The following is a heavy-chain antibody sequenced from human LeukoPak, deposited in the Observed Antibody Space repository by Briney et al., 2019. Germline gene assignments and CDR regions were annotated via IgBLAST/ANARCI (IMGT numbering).Heavy chain of an antibody. CDR3: AKEPGIAAAEYNWFDP. CDR2: ISGSGGST. J-gene: IGHJ5*02. V-gene: IGHV3-23*01. CDR1: GFTFSSYA. D-gene: IGHD6-13*01. Sequence: GGSLRLSCAASGFTFSSYAMSWVRQAPGKGLEWVSAISGSGGSTYYADSVKDRFTISRDNSKNTLYLQMNSLRAEDTAVYYCAKEPGIAAAEYNWFDPWGQGTLVTVSS.